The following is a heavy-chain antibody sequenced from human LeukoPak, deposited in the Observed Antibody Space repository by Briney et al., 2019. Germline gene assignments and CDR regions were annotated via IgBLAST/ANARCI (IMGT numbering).Heavy chain of an antibody. CDR3: ARTIGIAAAGTGGYYYYGMDV. D-gene: IGHD6-13*01. Sequence: GGSLRLSCAASGFTFSSYGMHWVRQAPGKGLEWVAVISYDGSNKYYADSVKGRFTISRDNSKNTLYLQMNSLRAEDTAVYYCARTIGIAAAGTGGYYYYGMDVWGQGTTVTVSS. CDR2: ISYDGSNK. V-gene: IGHV3-30*03. J-gene: IGHJ6*02. CDR1: GFTFSSYG.